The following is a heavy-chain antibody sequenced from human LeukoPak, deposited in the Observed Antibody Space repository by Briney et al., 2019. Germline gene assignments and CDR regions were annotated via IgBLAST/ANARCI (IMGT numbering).Heavy chain of an antibody. V-gene: IGHV3-7*03. J-gene: IGHJ4*02. CDR3: ARGLYSSTTYYFDY. CDR2: IKKDGSEK. Sequence: GGSLRLSCAASGFTSSSYWMSWVRQAPGKGLEWVANIKKDGSEKYYVDSVKGRFTVSRDNAKNSLYLQMNSLRGEDTAVYYCARGLYSSTTYYFDYWGQGTLVTVSS. D-gene: IGHD6-13*01. CDR1: GFTSSSYW.